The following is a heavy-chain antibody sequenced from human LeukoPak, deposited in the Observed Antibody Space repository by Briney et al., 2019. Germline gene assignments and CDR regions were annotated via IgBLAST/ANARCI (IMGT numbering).Heavy chain of an antibody. CDR3: ARVKVPAAPNDAFDI. CDR1: GYSFSSGYF. Sequence: SETLSLTCAVSGYSFSSGYFWGWIRQPPGKGLEWIGSIYHSGSTYYNPSLKSRVTISVDTSKNQFSLKLSSVTAADTAVYYCARVKVPAAPNDAFDIWGQGTMVTVSP. CDR2: IYHSGST. V-gene: IGHV4-38-2*01. J-gene: IGHJ3*02. D-gene: IGHD2-2*01.